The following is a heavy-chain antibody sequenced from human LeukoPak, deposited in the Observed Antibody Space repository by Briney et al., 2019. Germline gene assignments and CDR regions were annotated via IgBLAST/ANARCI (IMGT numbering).Heavy chain of an antibody. CDR2: ISAYNGNT. J-gene: IGHJ4*02. CDR1: GYTFTSYG. V-gene: IGHV1-18*01. CDR3: ARAPLTGYYLDY. Sequence: ASVKVSCKASGYTFTSYGISWVRQAPGQGLEWMGRISAYNGNTNYAQKFQGRVTITADESTSTAYMELSSLRSDDTAVYYCARAPLTGYYLDYWGQGTLVTVSS. D-gene: IGHD3-9*01.